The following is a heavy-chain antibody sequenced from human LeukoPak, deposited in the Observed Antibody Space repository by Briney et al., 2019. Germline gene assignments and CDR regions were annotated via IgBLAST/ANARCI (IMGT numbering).Heavy chain of an antibody. Sequence: SETLSLTCTVSGGSISSYYWSWIRQPAGKGLEWIGRIYSSGTTDYNPSLKSRVTMSVDKSKNQFSLKVNSVTAADTAVYYCARGLAVAADRALDYWGQGTLATVSP. D-gene: IGHD2-15*01. V-gene: IGHV4-4*07. CDR1: GGSISSYY. CDR2: IYSSGTT. J-gene: IGHJ4*02. CDR3: ARGLAVAADRALDY.